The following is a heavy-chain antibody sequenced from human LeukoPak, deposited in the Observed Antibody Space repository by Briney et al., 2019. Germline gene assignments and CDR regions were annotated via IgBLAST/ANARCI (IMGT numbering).Heavy chain of an antibody. Sequence: GGSLRLSCAASGFTFSSYAMSWVRQAPGKGLEWVSAISGSGGSTYYADSVKGRFTISRDNSKNTLYLQMNSLRAEDTAVYYCATLDGEYCSGGSCYWFDPWGQGTLVTVSS. CDR2: ISGSGGST. J-gene: IGHJ5*02. CDR3: ATLDGEYCSGGSCYWFDP. D-gene: IGHD2-15*01. V-gene: IGHV3-23*01. CDR1: GFTFSSYA.